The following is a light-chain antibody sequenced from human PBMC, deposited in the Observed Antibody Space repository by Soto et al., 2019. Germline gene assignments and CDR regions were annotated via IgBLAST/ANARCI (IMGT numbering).Light chain of an antibody. V-gene: IGLV1-51*01. Sequence: QAVVTQPPSVSAAPGQKVTISCSGSSSNIGNNNVFWYQQLPGTAPKLLTYDTNKRPSGIPDRFSGSKSGTSATLGITGLQTGDEADYYCGAWDNSLSAVVFGGGTKLTVL. J-gene: IGLJ2*01. CDR3: GAWDNSLSAVV. CDR1: SSNIGNNN. CDR2: DTN.